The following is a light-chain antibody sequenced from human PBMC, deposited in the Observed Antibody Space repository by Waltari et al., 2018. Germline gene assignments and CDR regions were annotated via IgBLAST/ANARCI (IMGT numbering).Light chain of an antibody. J-gene: IGKJ1*01. Sequence: EIVMTQYPATLSVSPGERATLSCRASQSVSRNLAWYQQKTGKAPRILIYGSSTRATGIPARFSGSESGTEFTLTISGLQSEDSAVYYCQQYNDLPRTFGLGTRVEIE. CDR3: QQYNDLPRT. V-gene: IGKV3-15*01. CDR1: QSVSRN. CDR2: GSS.